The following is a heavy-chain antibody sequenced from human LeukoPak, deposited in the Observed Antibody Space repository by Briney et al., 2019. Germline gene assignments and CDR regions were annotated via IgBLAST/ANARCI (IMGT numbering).Heavy chain of an antibody. CDR3: ARGRNPLHYYYGSGSYYKAANWFDR. CDR1: GGTFSGYY. D-gene: IGHD3-10*01. J-gene: IGHJ5*02. Sequence: SETLSLTCAVYGGTFSGYYWSWIRQPPGKGLEGMGEINHSGSTKYNPSIKSRVTISVDTSNNKFSLKLTPVTATDRAVDYCARGRNPLHYYYGSGSYYKAANWFDRWGQGTLVTVSS. V-gene: IGHV4-34*01. CDR2: INHSGST.